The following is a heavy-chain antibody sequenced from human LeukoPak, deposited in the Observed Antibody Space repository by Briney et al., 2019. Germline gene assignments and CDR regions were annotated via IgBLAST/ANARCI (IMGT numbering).Heavy chain of an antibody. CDR3: ARAGLETYYGKSYFDY. CDR1: GGSISSSSYY. D-gene: IGHD3-10*01. Sequence: KPSETLSLTCTVSGGSISSSSYYWGWIRQPPGKGLEWIGSVYYSGSTYYNPSLKSRVTISVATSKNQFSLKLSSVTAADTAVYYCARAGLETYYGKSYFDYWGQGTLVTVSS. V-gene: IGHV4-39*01. CDR2: VYYSGST. J-gene: IGHJ4*02.